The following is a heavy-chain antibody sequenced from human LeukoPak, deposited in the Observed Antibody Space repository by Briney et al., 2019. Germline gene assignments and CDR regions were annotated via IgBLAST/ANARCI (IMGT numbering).Heavy chain of an antibody. V-gene: IGHV4-61*02. CDR2: IYTSGST. Sequence: SETLSLTCTVSGDSIRSGSYYWSWIRQPAGKGLEWIGRIYTSGSTNYNPSLKSRVNISVDTSKNQFSLKLSSVTAADTAVYYCARSLGVTITQYGMDVWGQGTTVTVSS. CDR3: ARSLGVTITQYGMDV. CDR1: GDSIRSGSYY. J-gene: IGHJ6*02. D-gene: IGHD5-12*01.